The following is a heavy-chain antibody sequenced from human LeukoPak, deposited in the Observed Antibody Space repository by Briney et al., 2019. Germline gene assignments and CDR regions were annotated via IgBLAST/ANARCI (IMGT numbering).Heavy chain of an antibody. D-gene: IGHD3-9*01. V-gene: IGHV1-8*01. CDR3: ARGDILTGNHNDY. CDR1: GYTFTSYD. J-gene: IGHJ4*02. Sequence: GASVKVSCTSSGYTFTSYDINWVRQATGQGLEWMGWMNPNSGNTGYAQKFQGRVTMTRNTSISTAYMELSSLRSEDTAVYYCARGDILTGNHNDYWGQGTLVTVSS. CDR2: MNPNSGNT.